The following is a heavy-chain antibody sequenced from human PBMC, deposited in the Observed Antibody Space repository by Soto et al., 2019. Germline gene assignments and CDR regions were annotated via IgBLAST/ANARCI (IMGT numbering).Heavy chain of an antibody. V-gene: IGHV4-34*01. D-gene: IGHD3-16*02. J-gene: IGHJ6*02. Sequence: SETLSLTCAVVGDSLRGQSWNWIRQSPWKGLEWIGEIDQSGVTNYNPSLKSRAIISDDTSKNQFSLTLTSVTAADTDVYYCAREDRYGWSGDSLDVFGQGTTVTVSS. CDR2: IDQSGVT. CDR3: AREDRYGWSGDSLDV. CDR1: GDSLRGQS.